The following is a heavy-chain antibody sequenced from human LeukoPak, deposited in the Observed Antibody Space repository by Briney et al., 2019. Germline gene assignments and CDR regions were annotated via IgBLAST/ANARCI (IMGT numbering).Heavy chain of an antibody. Sequence: GDSLKISCKGSGYSFTSYLIGWVRQMPGKGLEWMGIIYPGDSDTRYSPSFQGQVTISAVKSISTAYLQWSSLKASDTAIYYCARNLGPSGSGHYPGYWGQGTLVTASS. D-gene: IGHD3-10*01. CDR1: GYSFTSYL. J-gene: IGHJ4*02. CDR3: ARNLGPSGSGHYPGY. V-gene: IGHV5-51*01. CDR2: IYPGDSDT.